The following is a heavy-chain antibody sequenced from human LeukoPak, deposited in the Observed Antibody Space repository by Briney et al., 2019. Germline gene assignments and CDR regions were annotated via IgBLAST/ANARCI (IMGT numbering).Heavy chain of an antibody. CDR1: GFTFSSYI. V-gene: IGHV3-48*04. Sequence: GGSLRLSCAASGFTFSSYIMNWVRQAPGKGLEWVSYSSSSSTTIYYADSVKGRFTVSRDNAKNSLYLQMNSLRAEDTAVYCCARDYDILTGYSRFDYWGQGTLVTASS. CDR2: SSSSSTTI. D-gene: IGHD3-9*01. CDR3: ARDYDILTGYSRFDY. J-gene: IGHJ4*02.